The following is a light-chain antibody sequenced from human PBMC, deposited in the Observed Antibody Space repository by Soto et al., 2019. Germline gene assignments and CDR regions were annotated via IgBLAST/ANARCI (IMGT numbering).Light chain of an antibody. J-gene: IGKJ2*01. CDR2: SAS. V-gene: IGKV1-17*01. Sequence: DIQMTQSPSSLSASVGDRVTITCRASQGIRNDLGWYQQKPGRAPKRLIYSASSLQSGVASRFSGSGSGPELTLTICSLQPEDFATYYCRQHNGYPYTFGQGTKLEIK. CDR1: QGIRND. CDR3: RQHNGYPYT.